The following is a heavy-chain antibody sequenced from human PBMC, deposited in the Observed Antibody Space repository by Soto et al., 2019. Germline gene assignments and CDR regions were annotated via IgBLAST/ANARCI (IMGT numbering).Heavy chain of an antibody. CDR2: IIPVFRSP. J-gene: IGHJ4*02. D-gene: IGHD2-21*02. CDR1: GGTFGNYA. V-gene: IGHV1-69*12. CDR3: VRGSVRLRPAGDY. Sequence: QVQLVQSGAEMAKPGSSVKVSCKVSGGTFGNYAINWVRQAPGLGLEWMGEIIPVFRSPRNAQNFQDRVTITADESTTTAYMELSSVRSEDTAVYYCVRGSVRLRPAGDYWGQGTLVIVSS.